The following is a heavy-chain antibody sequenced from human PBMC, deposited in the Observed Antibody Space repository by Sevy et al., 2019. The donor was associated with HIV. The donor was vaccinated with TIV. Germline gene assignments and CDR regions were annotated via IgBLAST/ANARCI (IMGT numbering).Heavy chain of an antibody. CDR2: ISSSSSTI. CDR1: GFTFSSYS. V-gene: IGHV3-48*01. D-gene: IGHD3-10*01. CDR3: ARDYYYGSGPYGMDV. Sequence: GGSLRLSCAASGFTFSSYSMNWVRQAPGKGLEWVSYISSSSSTIYYADSVKGRFTISRDNAKNSLYLQMNSLRAEDTAVYYGARDYYYGSGPYGMDVWGQGTTVTVSS. J-gene: IGHJ6*02.